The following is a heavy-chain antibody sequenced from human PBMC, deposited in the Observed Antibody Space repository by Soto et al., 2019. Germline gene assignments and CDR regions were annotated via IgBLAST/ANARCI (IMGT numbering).Heavy chain of an antibody. J-gene: IGHJ5*02. V-gene: IGHV1-69*12. CDR3: ARDRGPSSGYFPFWFDP. D-gene: IGHD3-22*01. Sequence: QVQLVQSGAEVKKPGSSVKVSCKASGGTFSSYAITWVRQAPGQGLEWMGGIIPIFGTANYAQKFQARVTITADESTSTAYTEISSLRSEDTAVYSWARDRGPSSGYFPFWFDPWGQGTLVTVSS. CDR2: IIPIFGTA. CDR1: GGTFSSYA.